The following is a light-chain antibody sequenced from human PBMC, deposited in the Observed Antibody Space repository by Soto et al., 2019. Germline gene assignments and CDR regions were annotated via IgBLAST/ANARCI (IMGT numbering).Light chain of an antibody. V-gene: IGLV2-14*03. CDR3: TSYTTSSPYLV. CDR2: DVT. Sequence: QSVLTQPASVSGSPXQSITXSCTGTSSDVGGYNYVSWYQHHPGKAPKLMIYDVTNRPSGVSNRFSGSKSGNTASLTISGLQAEDEADYYCTSYTTSSPYLVFGGGTKLTVL. CDR1: SSDVGGYNY. J-gene: IGLJ3*02.